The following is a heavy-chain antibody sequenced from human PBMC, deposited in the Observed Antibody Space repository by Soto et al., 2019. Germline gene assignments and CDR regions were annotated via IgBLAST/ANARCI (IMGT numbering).Heavy chain of an antibody. CDR2: INAGNGNT. CDR1: GYTFTSYA. CDR3: ARSPARLYLYHYFDY. Sequence: ASVKVSCKASGYTFTSYAMHWVRQAPGQRLEWMGWINAGNGNTKYSQKFQGRVTITRDTSASTAYMELSSLRSEDTAVYYCARSPARLYLYHYFDYWGQGTLVTVSS. D-gene: IGHD6-6*01. V-gene: IGHV1-3*01. J-gene: IGHJ4*02.